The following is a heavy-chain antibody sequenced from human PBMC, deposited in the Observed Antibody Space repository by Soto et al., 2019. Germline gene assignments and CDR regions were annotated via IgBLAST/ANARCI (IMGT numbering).Heavy chain of an antibody. CDR3: ARRSQSNSGPFDY. CDR1: GFTFSSYA. J-gene: IGHJ4*02. CDR2: ITSSGDST. V-gene: IGHV3-23*01. Sequence: EVQLLGSGGGLVQPGGSLRLSCAAAGFTFSSYAMNWVRQAPGKGLEWVSAITSSGDSTYYADSVKGRFTISRDNSENTLYLQMHSMRAEDTALYYCARRSQSNSGPFDYWDQGTLVTVSS. D-gene: IGHD6-19*01.